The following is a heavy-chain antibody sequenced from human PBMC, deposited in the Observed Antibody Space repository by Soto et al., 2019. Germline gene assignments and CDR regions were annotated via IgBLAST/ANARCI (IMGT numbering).Heavy chain of an antibody. CDR2: FDPEDGET. Sequence: ASVKVSCKVSGYTLTELSMHWVRQAPGKGLEWMGGFDPEDGETIYAQKFQGRVTMTEDTSTDTAYMELSSLRSEDTAVYYCATVYLEWELHPRFDYWGQGTLVTVSS. CDR1: GYTLTELS. J-gene: IGHJ4*02. CDR3: ATVYLEWELHPRFDY. D-gene: IGHD1-26*01. V-gene: IGHV1-24*01.